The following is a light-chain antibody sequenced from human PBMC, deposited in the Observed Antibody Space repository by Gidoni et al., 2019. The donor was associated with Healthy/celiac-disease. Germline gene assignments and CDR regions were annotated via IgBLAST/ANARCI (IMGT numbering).Light chain of an antibody. CDR1: QRVSSSY. V-gene: IGKV3-20*01. Sequence: EIVLTQSPGTLSLSPGERATLSCRASQRVSSSYLAWYQQKPGQAPRLLIYGASSRATGIPDRFSGSGSGTDFTLTISRLEPEDFALYYCQQYGSSPRFTFGPGTKVDIK. J-gene: IGKJ3*01. CDR2: GAS. CDR3: QQYGSSPRFT.